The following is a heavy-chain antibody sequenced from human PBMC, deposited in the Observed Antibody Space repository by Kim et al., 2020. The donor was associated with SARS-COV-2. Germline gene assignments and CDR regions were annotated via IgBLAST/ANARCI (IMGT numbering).Heavy chain of an antibody. J-gene: IGHJ5*01. V-gene: IGHV3-23*01. D-gene: IGHD4-17*01. CDR3: AKDSGNDYGDQLDS. CDR2: ISGSGGRV. CDR1: GFTFSRYA. Sequence: GGSLRLSCAASGFTFSRYAMTCVRQAPGKGLEWVSAISGSGGRVYYVDSVKGRFTISRDNSKNTLYLQMNSLRAEDTAIYYCAKDSGNDYGDQLDSWGQGTLVTVSS.